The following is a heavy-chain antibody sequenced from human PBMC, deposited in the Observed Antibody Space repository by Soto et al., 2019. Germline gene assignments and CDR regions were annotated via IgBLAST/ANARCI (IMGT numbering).Heavy chain of an antibody. CDR2: TYYRSKWYN. D-gene: IGHD6-6*01. CDR1: GESVSSHSAG. CDR3: ARGRKYSSSSWFDY. J-gene: IGHJ4*02. V-gene: IGHV6-1*01. Sequence: SRTLALTCAISGESVSSHSAGWNCIRQSPSRGLEWLGRTYYRSKWYNDYAVSVKSRITINPDTSKNQFSLQLNSVTPEDTAVYYCARGRKYSSSSWFDYWGQGTLVTVSS.